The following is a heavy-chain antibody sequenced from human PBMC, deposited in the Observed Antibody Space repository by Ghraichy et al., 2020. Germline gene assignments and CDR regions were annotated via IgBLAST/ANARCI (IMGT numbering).Heavy chain of an antibody. V-gene: IGHV4-4*07. CDR2: ISTSGTT. CDR1: RGSLSSYY. J-gene: IGHJ3*02. CDR3: ARFYEWELLRSLAFDI. D-gene: IGHD3-22*01. Sequence: SETLSLTCSVSRGSLSSYYWTWIRQPAEKGLEWIGRISTSGTTKYNPSLKSRVTMSIDTSKNQFSLKLTSVTAADTAVYYCARFYEWELLRSLAFDIWGQGTVVTVSS.